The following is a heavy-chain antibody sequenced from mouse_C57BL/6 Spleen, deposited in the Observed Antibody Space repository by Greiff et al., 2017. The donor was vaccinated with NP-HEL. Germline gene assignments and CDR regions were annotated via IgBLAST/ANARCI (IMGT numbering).Heavy chain of an antibody. Sequence: VQVVESGAELVKPGASVKLSCKASGYTFTEYTIHWVKQRSGQGLEWIGWFYPGSGSIKYNEKFKDKATLTADKSSSTVYMELSRLTSEDSAVYFCARLENGNCGSSYGWYYDGWGTVTTVTVSS. V-gene: IGHV1-62-2*01. CDR2: FYPGSGSI. CDR1: GYTFTEYT. D-gene: IGHD1-1*01. CDR3: ARLENGNCGSSYGWYYDG. J-gene: IGHJ1*03.